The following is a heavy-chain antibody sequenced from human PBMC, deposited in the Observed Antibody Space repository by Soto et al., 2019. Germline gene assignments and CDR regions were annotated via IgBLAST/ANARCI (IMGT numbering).Heavy chain of an antibody. D-gene: IGHD1-1*01. Sequence: QLQLQESGPGLVKPSETLSLTCSVSGGSIRSSTYYWAWIRQPPGKGLEWIGSIYYSGTTYYNPSLKSRVTISVDTSKNQFSLKLSSVTAADTAVYNCARHWSSSGNNWFDPWGQGALVTVSS. CDR1: GGSIRSSTYY. CDR2: IYYSGTT. J-gene: IGHJ5*02. CDR3: ARHWSSSGNNWFDP. V-gene: IGHV4-39*01.